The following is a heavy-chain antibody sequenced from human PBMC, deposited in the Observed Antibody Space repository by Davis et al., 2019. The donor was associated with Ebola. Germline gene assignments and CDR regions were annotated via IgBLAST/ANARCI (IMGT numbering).Heavy chain of an antibody. V-gene: IGHV3-23*01. D-gene: IGHD1-20*01. CDR3: AGGGLSNWNDVGWYFDL. J-gene: IGHJ2*01. Sequence: PGGSLRLSCAASGFTFSSYAMSWVRQAPGKGLEWVSAISGSGGSTYYADSVKGRFTISRDNSKNTLYLQMNSLRAEDTAVYYCAGGGLSNWNDVGWYFDLWGRGTLVTVSS. CDR2: ISGSGGST. CDR1: GFTFSSYA.